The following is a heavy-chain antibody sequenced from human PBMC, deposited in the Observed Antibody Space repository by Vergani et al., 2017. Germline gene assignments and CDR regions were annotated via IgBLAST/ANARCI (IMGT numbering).Heavy chain of an antibody. V-gene: IGHV3-33*01. D-gene: IGHD3-3*01. CDR1: GFTFSSHA. CDR3: ARDKGYDFWSGYPDY. CDR2: IWYDGSKE. J-gene: IGHJ4*02. Sequence: VQLVESGGGVVQPGRSLRLSCAASGFTFSSHAMHWVRQAPGKGLEWVAFIWYDGSKEYYADSVKGRFTISRDNAKNSLYLQMNSLRAEDTAVYYCARDKGYDFWSGYPDYWGQGTLVTVSS.